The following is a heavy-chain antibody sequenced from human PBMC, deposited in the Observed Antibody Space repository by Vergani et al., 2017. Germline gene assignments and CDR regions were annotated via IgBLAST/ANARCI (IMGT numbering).Heavy chain of an antibody. CDR2: VRNKEEGGTP. V-gene: IGHV3-49*04. CDR1: GFTFTDYG. J-gene: IGHJ4*01. Sequence: EVQLVESGRGLEQPGRSLRLSCRASGFTFTDYGISWVRQAPGKVLEWVGFVRNKEEGGTPEHSASVKCRFTISSDDSKAIAYLQMNSLKTEDTAVYYCTTGFPGSSWSTYWGQGTLVTVSS. D-gene: IGHD6-13*01. CDR3: TTGFPGSSWSTY.